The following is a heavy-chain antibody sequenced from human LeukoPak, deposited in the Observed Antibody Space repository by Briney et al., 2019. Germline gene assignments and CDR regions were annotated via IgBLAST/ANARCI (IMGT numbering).Heavy chain of an antibody. D-gene: IGHD1-14*01. J-gene: IGHJ4*02. CDR2: INGEGSDK. V-gene: IGHV3-7*01. CDR1: GFTFSNSW. CDR3: ARDADGPGSLIDY. Sequence: GGSLRLSCAASGFTFSNSWMTWVRQVPGKGLEWVATINGEGSDKYYVDSVKGRFTISRDNGKNTLYLQMNSLRAEDTAVYYCARDADGPGSLIDYWGQGTLVTVSS.